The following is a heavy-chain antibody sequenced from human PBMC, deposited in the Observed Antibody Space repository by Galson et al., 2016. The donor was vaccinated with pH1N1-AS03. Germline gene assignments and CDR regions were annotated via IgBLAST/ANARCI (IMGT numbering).Heavy chain of an antibody. CDR1: GDSMSGYY. CDR3: ARGSTVFGVVINEVEI. V-gene: IGHV4-59*01. Sequence: ETLSLTCVVSGDSMSGYYWNWIRQPPGKGLEWIGYFYYSGSTDYNPSLKSRVTILLDRSKNQFSLKLSSVTAADTAVYYCARGSTVFGVVINEVEIWGQGTMVTVSS. J-gene: IGHJ3*02. CDR2: FYYSGST. D-gene: IGHD3-3*01.